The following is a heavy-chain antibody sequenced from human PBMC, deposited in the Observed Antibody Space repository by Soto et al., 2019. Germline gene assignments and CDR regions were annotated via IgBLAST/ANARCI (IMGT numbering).Heavy chain of an antibody. CDR2: ISGSGGST. CDR1: GFTFSSYA. J-gene: IGHJ4*02. CDR3: AKDGHSGYDYFDY. Sequence: GGSLRLSCAASGFTFSSYAMSWVRQAPGKGLEWVSAISGSGGSTYYADSVKGRFTISRDNSKNTLYLQMNSLRAEDTAVYYCAKDGHSGYDYFDYWGQETLVTVSS. D-gene: IGHD5-12*01. V-gene: IGHV3-23*01.